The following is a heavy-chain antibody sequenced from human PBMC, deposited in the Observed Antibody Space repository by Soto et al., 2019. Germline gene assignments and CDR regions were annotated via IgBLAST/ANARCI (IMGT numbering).Heavy chain of an antibody. CDR1: GGSISSGGFS. CDR3: ARGLEVIAATPQWDY. V-gene: IGHV4-30-2*01. D-gene: IGHD2-15*01. CDR2: IYHSGST. J-gene: IGHJ4*02. Sequence: KPSETLSLTCAVSGGSISSGGFSWNWIRQPPGKGLEWIGYIYHSGSTYNSPSLESRVTISVDRSKNQFSLKLSSVTAADTAVYYCARGLEVIAATPQWDYWGQGTLVTVSS.